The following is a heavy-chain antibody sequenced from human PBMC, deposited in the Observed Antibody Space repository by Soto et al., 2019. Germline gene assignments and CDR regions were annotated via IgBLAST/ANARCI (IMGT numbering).Heavy chain of an antibody. Sequence: ASVKVSCKAFGYTFTSYDINWVRQATGQGLEWMGWMNPNSGNTGYAQKFQGRVTMTRNTSISTAYMELSSLRSEDTAVYYCARVGYYYDSSGYYSDGMDVWGQGTTVTVSS. J-gene: IGHJ6*02. CDR2: MNPNSGNT. V-gene: IGHV1-8*01. CDR3: ARVGYYYDSSGYYSDGMDV. CDR1: GYTFTSYD. D-gene: IGHD3-22*01.